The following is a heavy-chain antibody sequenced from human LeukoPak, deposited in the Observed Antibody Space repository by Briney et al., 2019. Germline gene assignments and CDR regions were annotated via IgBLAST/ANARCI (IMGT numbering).Heavy chain of an antibody. D-gene: IGHD6-19*01. CDR1: GFTFSNYA. CDR3: AKRGSLIAVAGEYYFDY. CDR2: ISGSGVYT. J-gene: IGHJ4*02. V-gene: IGHV3-23*01. Sequence: PGGSLRLSCAASGFTFSNYAMSWVRQAPGKGLEWVSAISGSGVYTYYADSVKGRFTISRDNSENTLYLQMNSLRAEDPAVYYCAKRGSLIAVAGEYYFDYWGQGTLVTVSS.